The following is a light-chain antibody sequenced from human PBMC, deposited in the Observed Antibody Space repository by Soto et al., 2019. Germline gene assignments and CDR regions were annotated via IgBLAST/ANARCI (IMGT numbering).Light chain of an antibody. CDR2: DVS. V-gene: IGLV2-14*03. CDR1: SSDVGNYNY. J-gene: IGLJ1*01. CDR3: SSYTSSSTLRV. Sequence: QSVLTQPASVSGSPGQSITISCTGTSSDVGNYNYVSWYQQHPDKAPKLMIYDVSNRPSGVSNRFSGSKSGNTASLTISGLQAEDEADYYCSSYTSSSTLRVFGTGTKLTVL.